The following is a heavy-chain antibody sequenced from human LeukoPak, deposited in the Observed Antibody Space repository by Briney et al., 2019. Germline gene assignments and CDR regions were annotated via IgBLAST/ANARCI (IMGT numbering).Heavy chain of an antibody. CDR2: IYHSGST. CDR3: ARGHLFLEWPFAP. D-gene: IGHD3-3*01. J-gene: IGHJ5*02. Sequence: SETLSLTCAVSGGSISSSNWWSWVRQPPGKGLEWIGEIYHSGSTNYNPSLKSRVTISVDTSKNQFSLKLSSVTAADTAVYYCARGHLFLEWPFAPWGQGTLVTVSS. V-gene: IGHV4-4*02. CDR1: GGSISSSNW.